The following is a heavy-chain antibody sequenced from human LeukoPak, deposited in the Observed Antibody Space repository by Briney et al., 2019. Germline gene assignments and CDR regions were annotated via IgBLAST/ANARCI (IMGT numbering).Heavy chain of an antibody. CDR1: EFTFTNYW. D-gene: IGHD1-14*01. V-gene: IGHV3-74*01. Sequence: PGGSLRLSCAASEFTFTNYWMHWVRQAPGGGRVWVSRIDNDGSDSIYADSVKGRFTISRDNAKNTVYLQMHGLRADDTAVYYCARGGYHHGFDIWGQGTMVTVSS. CDR3: ARGGYHHGFDI. CDR2: IDNDGSDS. J-gene: IGHJ3*02.